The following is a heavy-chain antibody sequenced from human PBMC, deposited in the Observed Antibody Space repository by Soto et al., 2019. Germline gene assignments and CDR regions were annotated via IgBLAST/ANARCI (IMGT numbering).Heavy chain of an antibody. CDR3: ARGVTAIFSIDI. D-gene: IGHD2-21*02. J-gene: IGHJ3*02. V-gene: IGHV4-31*03. CDR2: IYYSGST. CDR1: GGSISSGGYY. Sequence: SETLSLTCTVSGGSISSGGYYWSWIRQHPGKGLEWIGYIYYSGSTYYDPSLKSRVTISVDTSKNQFSLKLSSVTAADTAVYYCARGVTAIFSIDIWCQGTMVTVSS.